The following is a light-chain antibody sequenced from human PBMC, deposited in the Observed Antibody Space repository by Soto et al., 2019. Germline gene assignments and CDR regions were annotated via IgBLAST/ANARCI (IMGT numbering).Light chain of an antibody. CDR1: SSNIGSNY. Sequence: QSVLTQPPSVSAAPGQKVTISCSGSSSNIGSNYVSWYQQIPGTAPKLLIYDNYKRPSGVPDRFSGSKSGTSATLGITGLQTGDEADFYCVVWDSRLSGKVFGGGTKVTVL. CDR2: DNY. J-gene: IGLJ2*01. CDR3: VVWDSRLSGKV. V-gene: IGLV1-51*01.